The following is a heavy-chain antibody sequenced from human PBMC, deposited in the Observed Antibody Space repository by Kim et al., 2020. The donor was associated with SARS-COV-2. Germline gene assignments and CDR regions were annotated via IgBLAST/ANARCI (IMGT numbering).Heavy chain of an antibody. Sequence: KFYAESVRGRFTISRDNSKNTLYLQMNTLRAEDTALYYCVKRDSNYYFDYWGQGTLVTVSS. CDR2: K. J-gene: IGHJ4*02. CDR3: VKRDSNYYFDY. D-gene: IGHD4-4*01. V-gene: IGHV3-23*01.